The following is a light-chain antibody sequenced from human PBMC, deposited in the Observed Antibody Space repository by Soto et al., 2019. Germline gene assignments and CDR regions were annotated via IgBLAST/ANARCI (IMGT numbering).Light chain of an antibody. J-gene: IGLJ1*01. CDR1: SSDIGGYDS. CDR2: DVS. Sequence: QSVLTQPASVSGSPGQSITISCTGSSSDIGGYDSVSWYQQHPGRAPKLIIYDVSNRPSGVSDRFSGSKSGNTASLTISGLQAEDEADYYCNSYTVTTTPGYVFGAGTKVTAL. CDR3: NSYTVTTTPGYV. V-gene: IGLV2-14*03.